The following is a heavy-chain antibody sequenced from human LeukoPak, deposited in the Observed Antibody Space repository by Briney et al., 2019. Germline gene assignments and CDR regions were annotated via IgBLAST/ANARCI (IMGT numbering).Heavy chain of an antibody. J-gene: IGHJ3*02. CDR1: GFTFSSYA. Sequence: PGGSLRLSCAASGFTFSSYAMHWVRQAPGKGLEYVSAISSNGGSTYYANSVKGRFTISRDNSKNTLYLQMNSLRAEDTAVYYCARAYPGYGGNSPGSEGDAFDIWGQGTMVTVSS. CDR3: ARAYPGYGGNSPGSEGDAFDI. V-gene: IGHV3-64*01. CDR2: ISSNGGST. D-gene: IGHD4-23*01.